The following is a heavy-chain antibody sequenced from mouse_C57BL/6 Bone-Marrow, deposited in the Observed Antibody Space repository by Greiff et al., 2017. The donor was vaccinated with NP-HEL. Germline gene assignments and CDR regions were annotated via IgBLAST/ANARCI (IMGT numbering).Heavy chain of an antibody. CDR3: TGGSSYFAY. J-gene: IGHJ3*01. Sequence: EVKLVESEEGLVKPGGSLKLSCAASGFTFSSYAMSWVRQTPEKRLEWVAYISSGGDYIYYADTVKGRFTISRDNARNTLYLQMSSLKSEDTAMYYCTGGSSYFAYWGQGTLVTVSA. CDR2: ISSGGDYI. V-gene: IGHV5-9-1*02. CDR1: GFTFSSYA. D-gene: IGHD1-1*01.